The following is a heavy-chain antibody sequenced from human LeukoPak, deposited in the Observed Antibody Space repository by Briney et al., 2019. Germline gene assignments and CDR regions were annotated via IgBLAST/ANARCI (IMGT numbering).Heavy chain of an antibody. Sequence: GGSLRLSCAVSGFTFEDYGMSWVRQGPGKGLEWVAGINWNGIIKRYGDSVRGRFTISRDKATNTLYLQMNSLRAEDTAVYYCARLWLAPLGYWGQGTLVTVSS. D-gene: IGHD6-19*01. CDR1: GFTFEDYG. CDR3: ARLWLAPLGY. V-gene: IGHV3-20*04. J-gene: IGHJ4*02. CDR2: INWNGIIK.